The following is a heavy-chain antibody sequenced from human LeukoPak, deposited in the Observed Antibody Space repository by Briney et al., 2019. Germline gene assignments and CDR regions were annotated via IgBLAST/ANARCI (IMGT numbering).Heavy chain of an antibody. CDR2: LYYSGST. D-gene: IGHD1-14*01. CDR3: AKKASWDHEKLHH. Sequence: SETLSLTCTVSGGSISSYYWSWIRQPPGKGLEWVGYLYYSGSTNYNPSLKSRVTISVDTSKNQFSLKLSSVTAADTAVYYCAKKASWDHEKLHHWGQGNLVTVSS. V-gene: IGHV4-59*01. J-gene: IGHJ1*01. CDR1: GGSISSYY.